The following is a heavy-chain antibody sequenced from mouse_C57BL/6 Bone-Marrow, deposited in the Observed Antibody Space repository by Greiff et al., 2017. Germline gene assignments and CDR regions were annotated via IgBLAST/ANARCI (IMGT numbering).Heavy chain of an antibody. CDR1: GFTFSSYT. J-gene: IGHJ2*01. V-gene: IGHV5-9*01. CDR3: ARQGIITAVQDFDY. CDR2: ISGGGGNT. D-gene: IGHD1-1*01. Sequence: DVKLVESGGCLVNPGGSLSLSCAASGFTFSSYTMSWVRQTPEKRLEWVATISGGGGNTYYPDSVKGRFTISRDNAKNTLYLQMGSLRSEDTALYYCARQGIITAVQDFDYWGHAATHPAFS.